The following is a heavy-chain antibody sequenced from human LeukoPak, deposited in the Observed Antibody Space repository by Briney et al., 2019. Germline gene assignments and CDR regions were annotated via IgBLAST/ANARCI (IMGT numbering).Heavy chain of an antibody. Sequence: ASVKVSCKASGYSFTNYDITWVRQATGQGLEWXGXXXXXXXXXGYVQKFQGRVIMTRNTSISTACMELSGLRSEDTAVYYCARVPSHYDSGGSYYSELYYYYYYMDVWGKGTTVTVSS. J-gene: IGHJ6*03. D-gene: IGHD3-22*01. V-gene: IGHV1-8*01. CDR1: GYSFTNYD. CDR3: ARVPSHYDSGGSYYSELYYYYYYMDV. CDR2: XXXXXXXX.